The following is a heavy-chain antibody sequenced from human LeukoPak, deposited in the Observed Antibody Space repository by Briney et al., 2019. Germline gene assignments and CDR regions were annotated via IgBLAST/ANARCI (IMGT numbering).Heavy chain of an antibody. J-gene: IGHJ4*02. CDR2: ISGSGGST. Sequence: GGSLRLSCAASGFTFSSYAMSWVRQAPGKGLEWVSAISGSGGSTYYADSVKGQFTISRDNSKNTLYLQMNSLRAEDTAVYYCARNTVLYSTTFDYWGQGTLVTVSS. D-gene: IGHD4-11*01. V-gene: IGHV3-23*01. CDR3: ARNTVLYSTTFDY. CDR1: GFTFSSYA.